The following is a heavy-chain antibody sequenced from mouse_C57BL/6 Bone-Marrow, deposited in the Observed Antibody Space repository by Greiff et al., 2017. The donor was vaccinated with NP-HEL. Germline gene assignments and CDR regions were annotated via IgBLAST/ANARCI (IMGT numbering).Heavy chain of an antibody. CDR1: GFTFSDYG. D-gene: IGHD4-1*01. CDR2: ISNLAYSI. J-gene: IGHJ2*01. CDR3: ARQHWDFYYFGY. V-gene: IGHV5-15*01. Sequence: DVHLVESGGGLVQPGGSLKLSCAASGFTFSDYGMAWVRQAPRKGPEWVAFISNLAYSIYYADTVTGRFTISRENAKNPLYLKMSRLRSEDTAMYYCARQHWDFYYFGYWGQGTTLTVSS.